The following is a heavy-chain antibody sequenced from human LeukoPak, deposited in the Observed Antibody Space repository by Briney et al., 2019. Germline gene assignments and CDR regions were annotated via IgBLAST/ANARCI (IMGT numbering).Heavy chain of an antibody. CDR1: GFTVSRNY. CDR3: AGGRDGVLDY. CDR2: IYSGDGGST. Sequence: GGSLRLSCAASGFTVSRNYMNWVRQAPGKGLEWVSLIYSGDGGSTYYADSVKGRFTISRDNSKNTLYLQMNSLRAEDTAVYFCAGGRDGVLDYWGQGVLVTVSS. V-gene: IGHV3-53*01. J-gene: IGHJ4*02. D-gene: IGHD3-16*01.